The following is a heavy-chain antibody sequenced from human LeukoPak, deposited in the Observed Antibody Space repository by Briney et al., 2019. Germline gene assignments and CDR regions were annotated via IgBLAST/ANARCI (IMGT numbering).Heavy chain of an antibody. CDR2: IKQDGSEK. D-gene: IGHD6-19*01. CDR1: GFTFRSYL. V-gene: IGHV3-7*03. Sequence: PGGSLRLSCAASGFTFRSYLMSWVRQAPGKGLEWVANIKQDGSEKDYVDSVKGRFIISRDNAKNSLYLQMNSLRAEDTAVYYCARDRAGQWTAWFDPWGQGTLVTVSS. J-gene: IGHJ5*02. CDR3: ARDRAGQWTAWFDP.